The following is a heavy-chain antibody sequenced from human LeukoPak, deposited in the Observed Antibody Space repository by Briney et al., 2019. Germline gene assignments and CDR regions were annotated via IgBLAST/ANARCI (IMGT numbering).Heavy chain of an antibody. J-gene: IGHJ3*02. V-gene: IGHV3-7*01. CDR2: MNPDGSTI. Sequence: GGSLRLSCTASGFSFSSSWMSWVRQLPGKGLEWLADMNPDGSTIVYVDSVKGRFTISRNNAKNSVYLQMDGLRAEDTAVYYCARDPLNGALDIWGQGTLVTVSS. CDR1: GFSFSSSW. CDR3: ARDPLNGALDI.